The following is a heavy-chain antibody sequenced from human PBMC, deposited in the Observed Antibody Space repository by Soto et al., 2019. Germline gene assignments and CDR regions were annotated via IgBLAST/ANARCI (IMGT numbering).Heavy chain of an antibody. J-gene: IGHJ5*02. CDR3: ARGGTWIQLWSKPGWFDP. Sequence: PSETLSLTCTVSGGSISSGAYFWNWIRQSPGKGLEWLGYISYIGSTYYNPSLKSRVTISVDTSKNQFSLKLSSVTAADTAVYYCARGGTWIQLWSKPGWFDPWGQGTLVTVSS. CDR2: ISYIGST. V-gene: IGHV4-30-4*01. CDR1: GGSISSGAYF. D-gene: IGHD5-18*01.